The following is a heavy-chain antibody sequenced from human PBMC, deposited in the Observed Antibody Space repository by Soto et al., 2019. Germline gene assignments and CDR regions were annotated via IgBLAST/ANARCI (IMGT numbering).Heavy chain of an antibody. CDR3: ARVYMVRGVSIPYYYYGMDV. J-gene: IGHJ6*02. CDR2: INPSGGST. V-gene: IGHV1-46*01. Sequence: GASVKVSCKASGYTFTSYYMHWVRQAPGQGLEWMGIINPSGGSTSYAQKFQGRVTMTRDTSTSTVYMELSSLRSEDTAVYYCARVYMVRGVSIPYYYYGMDVWGQGTTVTVSS. CDR1: GYTFTSYY. D-gene: IGHD3-10*01.